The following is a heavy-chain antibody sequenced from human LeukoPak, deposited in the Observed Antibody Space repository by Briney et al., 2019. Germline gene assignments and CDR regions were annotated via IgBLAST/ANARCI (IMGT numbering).Heavy chain of an antibody. CDR2: ISYDGSNK. J-gene: IGHJ4*02. CDR1: GFSFSSYC. Sequence: GGSLRLSCAASGFSFSSYCMRWVRQAPGKGLEWVGVISYDGSNKYYADSVKGRFTISRDNSKNTLYLQMNSLRAEDTAVYYCAKDVIIYSGYEIDYWGQSPLVTVSS. D-gene: IGHD5-12*01. CDR3: AKDVIIYSGYEIDY. V-gene: IGHV3-30*18.